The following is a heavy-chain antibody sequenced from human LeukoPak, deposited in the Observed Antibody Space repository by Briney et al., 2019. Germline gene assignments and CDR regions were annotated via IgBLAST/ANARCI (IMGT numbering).Heavy chain of an antibody. CDR1: GFTFSTYA. J-gene: IGHJ1*01. CDR3: AKSPSSGRYAEYFQH. V-gene: IGHV3-23*01. Sequence: GGSLRLSCAASGFTFSTYAMSWVRQAPGKGLEWVSAISGDGDKTYYADSVRGRCTISRDSSKTTLYLQMNSLRAEDTAVDYCAKSPSSGRYAEYFQHWGQGTLVTVSS. D-gene: IGHD6-19*01. CDR2: ISGDGDKT.